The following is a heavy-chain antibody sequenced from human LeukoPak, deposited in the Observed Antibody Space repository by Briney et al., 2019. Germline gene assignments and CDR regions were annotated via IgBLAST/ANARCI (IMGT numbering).Heavy chain of an antibody. CDR1: GFTFSSYS. CDR2: ITSSSSYI. J-gene: IGHJ4*02. D-gene: IGHD2-21*02. V-gene: IGHV3-21*01. CDR3: ARVPILCGGDCYFEDY. Sequence: PGGSLRLSCAASGFTFSSYSMNWVRQAPGKGLVWVSSITSSSSYIYYADSVKGRFTISRDNAKNSLYLQMNSLRAEDTAVYYCARVPILCGGDCYFEDYWGQGTLVTVSS.